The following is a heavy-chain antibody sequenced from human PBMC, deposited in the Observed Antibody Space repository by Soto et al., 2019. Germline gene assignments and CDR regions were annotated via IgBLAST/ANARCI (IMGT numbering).Heavy chain of an antibody. D-gene: IGHD2-15*01. V-gene: IGHV4-39*01. J-gene: IGHJ4*01. CDR3: AGMEVRHSGGPSRKIDY. CDR2: IFYSGST. CDR1: RGSISTSTYY. Sequence: SETLSLTCSVSRGSISTSTYYWGWIRQPPGKGLEWIGSIFYSGSTYYNPSLKSRVTISVDTSKNQFSLMLNSLTAADTAVYYCAGMEVRHSGGPSRKIDYWGHGILVTVSS.